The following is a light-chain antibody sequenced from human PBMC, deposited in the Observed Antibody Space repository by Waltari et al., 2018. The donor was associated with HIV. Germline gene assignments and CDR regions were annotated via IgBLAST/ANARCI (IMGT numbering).Light chain of an antibody. J-gene: IGLJ3*02. V-gene: IGLV3-10*01. CDR3: YSTESNGNHRV. CDR1: TLPTKT. CDR2: EDI. Sequence: SYELTQPPSVSVPPGQTARITCSGDTLPTKTAHLYQQKSGQAPVLVIYEDIKRPSGIPERFSGSSSGTMAILTISGAQVEDEADYYCYSTESNGNHRVFGGGTKLTVL.